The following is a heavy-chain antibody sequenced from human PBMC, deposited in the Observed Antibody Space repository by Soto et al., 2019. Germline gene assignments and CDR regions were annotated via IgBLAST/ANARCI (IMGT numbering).Heavy chain of an antibody. D-gene: IGHD6-19*01. CDR3: AKFRDSSGWYDY. J-gene: IGHJ4*02. V-gene: IGHV3-23*01. CDR1: GFTFSSYA. Sequence: LRLSCAASGFTFSSYAMSWVRQAPGKGLEWVSAISGSGGSTYYADSVKGRFTISRDNSKNTLYLQMNSLRAEDTAVYYCAKFRDSSGWYDYWGQGTLVTVSS. CDR2: ISGSGGST.